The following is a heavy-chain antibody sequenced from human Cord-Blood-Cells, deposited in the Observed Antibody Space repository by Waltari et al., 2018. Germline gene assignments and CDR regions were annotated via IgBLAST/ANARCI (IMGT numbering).Heavy chain of an antibody. CDR3: ATIAYCGGDCYDAFDI. V-gene: IGHV1-69-2*01. D-gene: IGHD2-21*02. CDR1: GYTFTDYY. J-gene: IGHJ3*02. Sequence: EVQLVQSGAEVKKPGATVKISCKVSGYTFTDYYMHWVQQAPGKGLEWMGRVDPEDGATIYAEKFQGRGTITADTSTDTAYMELSSLRSEDTAVYYCATIAYCGGDCYDAFDIWGQGTMVTVSS. CDR2: VDPEDGAT.